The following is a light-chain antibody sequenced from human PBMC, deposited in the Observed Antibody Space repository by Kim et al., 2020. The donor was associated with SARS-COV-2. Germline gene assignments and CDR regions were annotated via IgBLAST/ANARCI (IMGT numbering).Light chain of an antibody. Sequence: APGKTATITCGGNNIGSKSVLWYQQKPGLAPVLVIYDDRARPSGIPERFSGSNSGNTATLTISRVEAGDEADYFCQVWDTPSDHYVFATGTKVTVL. J-gene: IGLJ1*01. CDR1: NIGSKS. V-gene: IGLV3-21*03. CDR3: QVWDTPSDHYV. CDR2: DDR.